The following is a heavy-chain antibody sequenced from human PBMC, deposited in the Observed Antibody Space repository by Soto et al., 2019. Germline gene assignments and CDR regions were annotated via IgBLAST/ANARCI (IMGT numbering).Heavy chain of an antibody. Sequence: QVQLQESGPGLVKHSQNLSLTCTVSGGSINSGDYYWSWVRQVPGKGLEWIGFISYSGNTHYNPSLESRVTLSKDTSKNQFSLRLNSMTAADSAVYYCASEVSPNSRGWYTVLVRWFDPWGQGTLVTVSS. V-gene: IGHV4-31*03. CDR1: GGSINSGDYY. CDR2: ISYSGNT. D-gene: IGHD6-19*01. CDR3: ASEVSPNSRGWYTVLVRWFDP. J-gene: IGHJ5*02.